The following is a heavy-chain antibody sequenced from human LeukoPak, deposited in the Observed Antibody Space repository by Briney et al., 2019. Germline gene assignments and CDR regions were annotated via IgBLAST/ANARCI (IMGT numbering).Heavy chain of an antibody. Sequence: GSLRLSCAASGFTFSSYSMNWIRQPPGKGLEWIGEINHSGSTNYNPSLKSRVTISVDTSKNQFSLKLSSVTAADTAVYYCASNVGYSTDWGQGTLVTVSS. CDR2: INHSGST. D-gene: IGHD3-22*01. CDR3: ASNVGYSTD. CDR1: GFTFSSYS. J-gene: IGHJ4*02. V-gene: IGHV4-34*01.